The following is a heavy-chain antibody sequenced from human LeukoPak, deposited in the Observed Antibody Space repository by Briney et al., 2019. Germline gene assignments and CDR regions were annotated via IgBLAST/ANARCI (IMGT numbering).Heavy chain of an antibody. CDR3: AKVDYGDYYFDY. CDR1: GFTFSSYA. CDR2: ISGSGSST. V-gene: IGHV3-23*01. J-gene: IGHJ4*02. D-gene: IGHD4-17*01. Sequence: PGGSLRLSCAASGFTFSSYAMSWVRQAPGKGLEWVSAISGSGSSTHYADSVKGRFTISRDNSKNTLYLQMNSLRAEDTAVYYCAKVDYGDYYFDYWGQGTLVTVSS.